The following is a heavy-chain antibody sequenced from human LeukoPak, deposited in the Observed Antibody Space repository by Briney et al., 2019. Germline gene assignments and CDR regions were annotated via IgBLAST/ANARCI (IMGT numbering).Heavy chain of an antibody. CDR3: AKSAGDYYCYYGMDV. J-gene: IGHJ6*02. V-gene: IGHV3-23*01. Sequence: PGGSLRLSSAASGITFSSYAMAWVPRAPGKGLEWVSDISGSGGSTFYADSVKGRFTISRDNSKNTVYLQMNSLRAEDTAVYYCAKSAGDYYCYYGMDVWGQGTTVTVSS. CDR1: GITFSSYA. CDR2: ISGSGGST. D-gene: IGHD3-10*01.